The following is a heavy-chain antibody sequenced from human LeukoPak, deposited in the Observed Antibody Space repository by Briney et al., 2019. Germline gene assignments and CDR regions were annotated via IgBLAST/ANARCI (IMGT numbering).Heavy chain of an antibody. CDR1: GGSISGSSYY. V-gene: IGHV4-39*07. Sequence: SETLSLTCTVSGGSISGSSYYWGWIRQPPGKGLEWIGSIYYSGSTYYNPSLKSRVTISVDTSKNQFSLKLSSVTAADTAVYYCARINFGYSSGWYTGHFDYWGQGTLVTVSS. CDR2: IYYSGST. CDR3: ARINFGYSSGWYTGHFDY. D-gene: IGHD6-19*01. J-gene: IGHJ4*02.